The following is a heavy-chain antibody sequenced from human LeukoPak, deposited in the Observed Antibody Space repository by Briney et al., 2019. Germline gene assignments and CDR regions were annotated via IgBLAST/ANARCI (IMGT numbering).Heavy chain of an antibody. CDR2: IKQDGSEK. J-gene: IGHJ4*02. D-gene: IGHD3-10*01. CDR1: GFTFSSYW. Sequence: PGGSLRLSCAASGFTFSSYWMSWVRQAPGKGLEWVANIKQDGSEKYYVDSVKGRFTISRDNAKNSLYLQMNSLRAEDTAVYYCARVRYYYGSGSYYTLDYWGQGTLVTVSP. CDR3: ARVRYYYGSGSYYTLDY. V-gene: IGHV3-7*01.